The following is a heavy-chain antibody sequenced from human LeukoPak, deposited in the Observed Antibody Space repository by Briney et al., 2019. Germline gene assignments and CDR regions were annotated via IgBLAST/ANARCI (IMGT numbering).Heavy chain of an antibody. J-gene: IGHJ4*02. CDR2: ISYDGSNN. CDR3: ARDHCSSTSCYPNAAVDC. Sequence: GRSLRLSCAASGFTFSSYAMHWVRQAPGKGLEWVAVISYDGSNNYYADSVKGRFTISRDNSKNTLYLHMNSLRAEDTALYYCARDHCSSTSCYPNAAVDCWGQGALVTVSS. D-gene: IGHD2-2*01. V-gene: IGHV3-30-3*01. CDR1: GFTFSSYA.